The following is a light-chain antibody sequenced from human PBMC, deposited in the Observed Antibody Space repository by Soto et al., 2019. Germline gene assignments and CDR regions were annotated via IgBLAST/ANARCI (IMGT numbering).Light chain of an antibody. CDR1: QSVSSY. CDR3: QQRRNWYT. V-gene: IGKV3-11*01. J-gene: IGKJ2*01. CDR2: DAS. Sequence: EIVLTQSPATLSLSPGERATLSCRASQSVSSYLAWYQQKPGQAPRLLIYDASNRATGIPARFSGSGSGTDFPLPISSLEPEDFAVYYCQQRRNWYTFGQGTKLEIK.